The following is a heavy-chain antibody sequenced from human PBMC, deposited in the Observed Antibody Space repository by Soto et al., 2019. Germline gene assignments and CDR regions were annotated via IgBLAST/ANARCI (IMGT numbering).Heavy chain of an antibody. D-gene: IGHD3-16*01. J-gene: IGHJ3*02. CDR3: EFYAAGSTGGSFDI. Sequence: PGGSLRLSCAVSGFTVSTNYMSWFRQAPGKGLEWVSVIYSGGSTYSADSVKGRFTISRDISKNTLYLQVNSLRVEDTAVYYCEFYAAGSTGGSFDIWGQGTMVTVSS. CDR1: GFTVSTNY. V-gene: IGHV3-66*01. CDR2: IYSGGST.